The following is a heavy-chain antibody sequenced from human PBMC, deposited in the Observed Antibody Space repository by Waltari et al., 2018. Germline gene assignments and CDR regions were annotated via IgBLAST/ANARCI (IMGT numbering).Heavy chain of an antibody. V-gene: IGHV3-9*01. Sequence: EVQLVESGGGLVQPGRSLRLSCAASGFNFNDYAMHWVRQVPGKGLEWVSAISWNIVTIGYADSVKGRFTISRDNTKNFLYLQMNSLRADDTAFYYCTGGGSYWAFHIWGQGTMVTVSS. CDR2: ISWNIVTI. CDR3: TGGGSYWAFHI. CDR1: GFNFNDYA. J-gene: IGHJ3*02. D-gene: IGHD3-16*01.